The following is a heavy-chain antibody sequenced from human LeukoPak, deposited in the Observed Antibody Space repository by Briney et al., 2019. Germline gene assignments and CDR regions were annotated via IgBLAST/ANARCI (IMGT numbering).Heavy chain of an antibody. V-gene: IGHV3-23*01. J-gene: IGHJ4*02. Sequence: PGGSLRLSCAASGFTFNSYGMSWARQAPGKGLEWVSAIRASGGSTYYADSVKGRFTISRDNSKSTLYLQMNSLRAEDTAVYYCAKDWDYHDSSGYYYFDSWGQGTLVTVSS. CDR3: AKDWDYHDSSGYYYFDS. D-gene: IGHD3-22*01. CDR2: IRASGGST. CDR1: GFTFNSYG.